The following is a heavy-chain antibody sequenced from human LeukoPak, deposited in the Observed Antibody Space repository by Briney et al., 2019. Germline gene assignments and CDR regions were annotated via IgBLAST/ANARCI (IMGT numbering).Heavy chain of an antibody. CDR3: ARDPNGDYIGAFDF. Sequence: GGSLRLSCTASGFTFRTYAMIWVRQAPGKGLEWVSAIRAGGDTTVYADAVRGRFTISRDNSNNALYLQMNELRADDTAVYCCARDPNGDYIGAFDFWGQGTMVTVSS. CDR2: IRAGGDTT. CDR1: GFTFRTYA. V-gene: IGHV3-23*01. D-gene: IGHD4-17*01. J-gene: IGHJ3*01.